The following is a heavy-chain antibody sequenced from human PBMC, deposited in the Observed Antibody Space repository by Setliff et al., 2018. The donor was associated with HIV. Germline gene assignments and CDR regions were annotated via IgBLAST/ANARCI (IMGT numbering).Heavy chain of an antibody. Sequence: GGSLRLSCAASGLTFSSYAMQWVRQAPGKGLEWVAVKSYDGSNKNYADSVEGRFTIARDNSKNTLYLQMNSLRAEDTAVYFCARGPGVTRKYYYNMDVWGRGTTVTVSS. CDR3: ARGPGVTRKYYYNMDV. CDR1: GLTFSSYA. J-gene: IGHJ6*03. CDR2: KSYDGSNK. D-gene: IGHD7-27*01. V-gene: IGHV3-30*01.